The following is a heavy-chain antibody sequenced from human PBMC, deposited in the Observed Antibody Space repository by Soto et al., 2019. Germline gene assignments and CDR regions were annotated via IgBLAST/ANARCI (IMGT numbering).Heavy chain of an antibody. CDR2: MNPNSGNT. J-gene: IGHJ6*02. D-gene: IGHD4-17*01. V-gene: IGHV1-8*01. Sequence: QVQLVQSGAEVKKPGASVKVSCKASGYTFTSYDINWVRQATGQGLEWMGWMNPNSGNTGYAQKFQGRVTMTRNTSISTAYMERSSLRSEDTAVYYCARGPPSTVTAVWIYYYYCGMDVWGQGTTVTVSS. CDR1: GYTFTSYD. CDR3: ARGPPSTVTAVWIYYYYCGMDV.